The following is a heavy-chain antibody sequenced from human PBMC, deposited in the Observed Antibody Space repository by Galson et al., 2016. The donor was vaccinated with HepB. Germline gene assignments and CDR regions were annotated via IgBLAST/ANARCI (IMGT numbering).Heavy chain of an antibody. D-gene: IGHD5-12*01. J-gene: IGHJ4*02. CDR1: GVSISSSDW. CDR2: IFHSGRV. CDR3: ARQYRGGPSDY. V-gene: IGHV4-4*02. Sequence: ETLSLTCAVSGVSISSSDWWTWVRQPPGQGLEWIGQIFHSGRVNYTPSLASRVTISVDTSNNHFSLRLTSVTAADTALYYCARQYRGGPSDYWGQGTLSLSPQ.